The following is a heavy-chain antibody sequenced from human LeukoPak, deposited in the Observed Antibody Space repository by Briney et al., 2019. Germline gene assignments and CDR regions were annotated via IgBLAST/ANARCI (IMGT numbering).Heavy chain of an antibody. CDR1: GFIFSSYW. CDR2: IKSDGSEE. V-gene: IGHV3-7*01. CDR3: ARGDLWLGH. J-gene: IGHJ4*02. Sequence: GGSLRLSCATSGFIFSSYWRCWVRQAPGKGLEWVANIKSDGSEEYYGDSVKGRFTISRDNAKNSLYLQMNSLRVEDTAVYYCARGDLWLGHWGQGSLVTVSS. D-gene: IGHD3-10*01.